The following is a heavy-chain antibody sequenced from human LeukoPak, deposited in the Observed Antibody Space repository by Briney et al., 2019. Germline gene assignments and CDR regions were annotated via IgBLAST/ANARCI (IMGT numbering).Heavy chain of an antibody. CDR1: GGSISSYY. CDR2: IFDSGST. Sequence: SETLSLTCTVSGGSISSYYWSWIRQPPGKGLEWIGYIFDSGSTNYNPSLKSRVTISLDTSKNQFSLKLSSATAADTAVYYCARDRLIFGGSGRADWFDPWGQGTLVTVSS. CDR3: ARDRLIFGGSGRADWFDP. V-gene: IGHV4-59*01. J-gene: IGHJ5*02. D-gene: IGHD3-10*01.